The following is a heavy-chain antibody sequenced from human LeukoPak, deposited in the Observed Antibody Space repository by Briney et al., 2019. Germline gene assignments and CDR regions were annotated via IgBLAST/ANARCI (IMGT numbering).Heavy chain of an antibody. J-gene: IGHJ4*02. CDR2: IIPILGIA. CDR1: GGTFGSYA. V-gene: IGHV1-69*04. D-gene: IGHD5-12*01. CDR3: ASDIVATMDFDY. Sequence: ASVKVSCKASGGTFGSYAISWVRQAPGQGLEWMGRIIPILGIANYAQKFQGRVTITADKSTSTAYMELSSLRSEDTAVYYCASDIVATMDFDYWGQGTLVTVSS.